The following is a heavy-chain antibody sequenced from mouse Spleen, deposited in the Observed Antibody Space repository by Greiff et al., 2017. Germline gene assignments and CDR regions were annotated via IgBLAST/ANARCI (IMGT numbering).Heavy chain of an antibody. CDR2: IYPGDGDT. V-gene: IGHV1-80*01. J-gene: IGHJ4*01. D-gene: IGHD3-2*01. CDR1: GYAFSSYW. CDR3: ARGGQLGLRAMDY. Sequence: VMLVESGAELVRPGSSVKISCKASGYAFSSYWMNWVKQRPGQGLEWIGQIYPGDGDTNYNGKFKGKATLTADKSSSTAYMQLSSLTSEDSAVYFCARGGQLGLRAMDYWGQGTSVTVSS.